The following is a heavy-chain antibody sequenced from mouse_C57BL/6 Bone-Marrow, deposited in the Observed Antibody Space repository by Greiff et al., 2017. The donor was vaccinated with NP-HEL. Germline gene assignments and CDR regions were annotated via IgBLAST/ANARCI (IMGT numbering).Heavy chain of an antibody. D-gene: IGHD2-1*01. CDR3: ARGGNCGGTGFAY. V-gene: IGHV1-81*01. J-gene: IGHJ3*01. CDR1: GYTFTSYG. Sequence: VQLQQSGAELARPGASVKLSCKASGYTFTSYGISWVKQRTGQGLEWIGEIYPRSGNTYYNEKFKGKATLTADKSSSTAYMELRSLTSEDSAVYFCARGGNCGGTGFAYWGQGTLVTVSA. CDR2: IYPRSGNT.